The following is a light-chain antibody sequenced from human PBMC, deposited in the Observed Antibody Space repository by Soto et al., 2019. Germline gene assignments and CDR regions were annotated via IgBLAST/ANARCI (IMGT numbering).Light chain of an antibody. Sequence: EIVLTQSPATLSLSPGERATLSCRATQDVSRYLAWYQQKPGQAPRLLIYGASSRATGIPDRFSGSGSGTDFTLTISRLEPEDFAVYYCQQYGSSPTWTFGQGTKVDIK. V-gene: IGKV3-20*01. CDR3: QQYGSSPTWT. CDR1: QDVSRY. J-gene: IGKJ1*01. CDR2: GAS.